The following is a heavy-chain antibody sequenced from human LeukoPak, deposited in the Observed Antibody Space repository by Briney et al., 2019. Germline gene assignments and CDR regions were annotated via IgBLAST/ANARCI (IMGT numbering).Heavy chain of an antibody. CDR1: GGSISSYY. D-gene: IGHD6-19*01. CDR2: IYYSGST. CDR3: ARAVSSGWYLNWFDP. V-gene: IGHV4-59*01. J-gene: IGHJ5*02. Sequence: SETLSLTCTVSGGSISSYYWSWIRQPPGKGLEWIGYIYYSGSTNYNPSLKSRVTISVDTSKNQFSLKLTSVTAADTAVYYCARAVSSGWYLNWFDPWGQGTLVTVSS.